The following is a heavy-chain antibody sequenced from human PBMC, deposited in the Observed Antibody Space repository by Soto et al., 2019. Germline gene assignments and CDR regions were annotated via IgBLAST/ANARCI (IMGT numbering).Heavy chain of an antibody. CDR2: IIPILGIA. CDR3: ARGLGFGESAYDYGMDV. J-gene: IGHJ6*02. V-gene: IGHV1-69*02. CDR1: GGTFSSYT. D-gene: IGHD3-10*01. Sequence: QVQLVQSGAEVKKPGSSVKVSCKASGGTFSSYTISWVRQAPGQGLEWMGRIIPILGIANYAQKFQGRVTITADKSTSPAYMELSGLRSEDTAVYYCARGLGFGESAYDYGMDVWGQGTTVTVSS.